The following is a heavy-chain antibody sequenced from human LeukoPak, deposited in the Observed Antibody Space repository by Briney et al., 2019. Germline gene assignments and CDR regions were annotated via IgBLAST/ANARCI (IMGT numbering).Heavy chain of an antibody. CDR3: ARDVPMIKLKRKVRWFDP. V-gene: IGHV1-69*13. J-gene: IGHJ5*02. D-gene: IGHD3-22*01. Sequence: ASVKVSCKASGGSFTFTSHAISWVRQAPGQGLEWVGGLIPIYGSSNYAQKFQGRVTITSDESTRTVYMELSSLRPEDSAVYYCARDVPMIKLKRKVRWFDPWGQGTLVTVSS. CDR1: GGSFTFTSHA. CDR2: LIPIYGSS.